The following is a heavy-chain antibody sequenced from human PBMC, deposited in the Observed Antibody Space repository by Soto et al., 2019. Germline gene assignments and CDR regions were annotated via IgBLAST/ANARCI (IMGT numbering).Heavy chain of an antibody. V-gene: IGHV1-18*01. D-gene: IGHD3-22*01. CDR2: ISAYDGNT. CDR3: ARGGYYDSSGSRNYYYYGMNV. Sequence: QVQLVQSGAEVKKPGASVKVSCKASGYTFTSYGINWVRQAPGQGLEWLGWISAYDGNTNYVQILQGRVSMTTDTSTNTAYMEVRSLRSDDTAVYYCARGGYYDSSGSRNYYYYGMNVWGQGTTVTVSS. CDR1: GYTFTSYG. J-gene: IGHJ6*02.